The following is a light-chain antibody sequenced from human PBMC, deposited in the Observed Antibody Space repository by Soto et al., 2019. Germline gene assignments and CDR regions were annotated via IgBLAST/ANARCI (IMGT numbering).Light chain of an antibody. CDR2: EVS. CDR3: GSYTSTDTPFV. CDR1: SSDVGGYNY. V-gene: IGLV2-14*01. Sequence: QSALTQPASVSGSPGQSITISCTGTSSDVGGYNYVSWYQQHPGKAPKLIIYEVSNRPSGVSDRFSGSKSGNKASLIISNLEAEDESDYYCGSYTSTDTPFVFGTGTRLTVL. J-gene: IGLJ1*01.